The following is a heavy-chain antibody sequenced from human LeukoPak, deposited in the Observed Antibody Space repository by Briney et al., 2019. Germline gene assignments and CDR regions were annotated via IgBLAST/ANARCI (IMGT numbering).Heavy chain of an antibody. CDR2: INPNSGGT. V-gene: IGHV1-2*02. J-gene: IGHJ6*03. Sequence: GASVKVSCKASGYTFTGYCMHWVRQAPGQGLEWMGWINPNSGGTNYAQKFQGRVTVTRDTSISTAYMELSRLRSDDTAVYYCAREAYDSGSFRTDYYYMDVWGKGTTVTISS. D-gene: IGHD3-10*01. CDR3: AREAYDSGSFRTDYYYMDV. CDR1: GYTFTGYC.